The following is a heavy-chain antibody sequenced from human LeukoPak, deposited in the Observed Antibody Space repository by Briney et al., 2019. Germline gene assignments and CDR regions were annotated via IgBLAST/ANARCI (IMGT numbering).Heavy chain of an antibody. Sequence: ASVKVSCKASGYTFTSYGISWARQAPGQGLEWMGWISAYNGNTNYAQKLQGRVTMTTDTSTSTACMELRSLRSDDTAVYYCARDRKPSSSSEAFDIWGQGTMVTVSS. D-gene: IGHD6-6*01. J-gene: IGHJ3*02. V-gene: IGHV1-18*01. CDR1: GYTFTSYG. CDR3: ARDRKPSSSSEAFDI. CDR2: ISAYNGNT.